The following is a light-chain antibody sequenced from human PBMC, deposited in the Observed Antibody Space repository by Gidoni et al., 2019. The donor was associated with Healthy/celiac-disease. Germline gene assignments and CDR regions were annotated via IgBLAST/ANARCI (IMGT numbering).Light chain of an antibody. V-gene: IGKV3-11*01. CDR1: QSVSSY. CDR3: QQRSNWPPGCS. CDR2: DAS. J-gene: IGKJ2*04. Sequence: EIVLTQSPATLSLSPGERATLSCRASQSVSSYLAWYQQKPGQAPRLLIYDASNRATGIPARFSGSGSGTDFTLTISSLEPEDLAVYYCQQRSNWPPGCSFGQXTKLEIK.